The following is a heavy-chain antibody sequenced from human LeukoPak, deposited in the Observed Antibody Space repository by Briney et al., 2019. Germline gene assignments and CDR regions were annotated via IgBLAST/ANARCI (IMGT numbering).Heavy chain of an antibody. Sequence: GGSLRLSCAASGFTFSSYSMNWVRQAPGKGLEWVSSISSSSSYIYYADSVKGRFTISRDNAKNSLYLQMNSLRAEDTAVYYCARDSLWFGELLNERGGFDIWGQGTMVTVSS. J-gene: IGHJ3*02. CDR3: ARDSLWFGELLNERGGFDI. V-gene: IGHV3-21*01. CDR2: ISSSSSYI. D-gene: IGHD3-10*01. CDR1: GFTFSSYS.